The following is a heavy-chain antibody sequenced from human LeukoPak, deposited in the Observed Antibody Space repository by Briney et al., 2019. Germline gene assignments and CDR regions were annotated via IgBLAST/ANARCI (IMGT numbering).Heavy chain of an antibody. CDR3: ARGNCSSTSCYRLSEYYFDY. J-gene: IGHJ4*02. Sequence: ASVKVSCKASGYTFTSYDINWVRQATGQGLEWMGWMNPNSGSTGYAQKFRGRVTITRNTSISTAYMELRSLRSEDTAVYYCARGNCSSTSCYRLSEYYFDYWGQGTLVTVSS. D-gene: IGHD2-2*02. V-gene: IGHV1-8*03. CDR2: MNPNSGST. CDR1: GYTFTSYD.